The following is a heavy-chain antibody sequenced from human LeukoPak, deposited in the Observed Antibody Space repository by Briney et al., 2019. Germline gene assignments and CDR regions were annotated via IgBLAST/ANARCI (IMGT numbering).Heavy chain of an antibody. CDR2: ISYDGSNK. V-gene: IGHV3-30*04. J-gene: IGHJ5*01. Sequence: GGSLRLSCAASGFTFSNFAMHWVRQAPGKGLEWVAIISYDGSNKYYADSVKGRFTISRDNSKNTLYLQMNSLRTEDTAVFYCARARGSGGITMVRGVKDRDWFDSWGQGILVTVSS. CDR3: ARARGSGGITMVRGVKDRDWFDS. CDR1: GFTFSNFA. D-gene: IGHD3-10*01.